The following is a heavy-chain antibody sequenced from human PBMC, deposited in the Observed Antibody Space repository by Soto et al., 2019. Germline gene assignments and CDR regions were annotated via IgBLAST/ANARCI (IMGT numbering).Heavy chain of an antibody. D-gene: IGHD3-22*01. CDR2: INPSGGST. CDR1: GYTFNSYY. CDR3: ARAPYSYDSSGPFAY. V-gene: IGHV1-46*02. J-gene: IGHJ4*02. Sequence: ASVKVSCKASGYTFNSYYMHWVRQAPGQGLEWMGIINPSGGSTSYAQKFQGRVTMTRDTSTSTVYMELSSLRSEDTAVYYFARAPYSYDSSGPFAYWGQGTLVTVSS.